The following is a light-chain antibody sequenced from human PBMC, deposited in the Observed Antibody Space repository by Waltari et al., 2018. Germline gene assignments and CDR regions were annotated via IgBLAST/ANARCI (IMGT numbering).Light chain of an antibody. J-gene: IGKJ4*01. CDR1: QDITYY. CDR2: NTN. Sequence: DIQMTQSPSSLSASTGDRVTITCWTSQDITYYVNWYQQKPGETPKLLIYNTNRLERGVPSRFSGSGSGTQYTLTITSLHPEDFATYYCQQYSRLPFTFGGGTKVE. V-gene: IGKV1-39*01. CDR3: QQYSRLPFT.